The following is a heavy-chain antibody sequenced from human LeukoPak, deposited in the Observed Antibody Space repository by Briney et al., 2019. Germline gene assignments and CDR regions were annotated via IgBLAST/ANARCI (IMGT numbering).Heavy chain of an antibody. J-gene: IGHJ6*02. Sequence: PGGSLRLSCAASGFTFDNYSMRWVRQPAGKGLEWLSLISGDGGSTYYAESVKGRFTISRDKSKNSLYLQVNSLRTDETALYYCAKDKTGYYGSGSYWYYYYGMDVWGQGTTVTVSS. CDR1: GFTFDNYS. D-gene: IGHD3-10*01. V-gene: IGHV3-43*02. CDR2: ISGDGGST. CDR3: AKDKTGYYGSGSYWYYYYGMDV.